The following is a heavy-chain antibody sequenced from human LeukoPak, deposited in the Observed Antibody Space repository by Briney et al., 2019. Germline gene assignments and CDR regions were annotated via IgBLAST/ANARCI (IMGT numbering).Heavy chain of an antibody. CDR1: GFTFSYYG. J-gene: IGHJ4*02. D-gene: IGHD1-26*01. CDR3: ARDRGAGPIHFDY. Sequence: PGGSLRLSCVASGFTFSYYGMHWVRQAPGKGLEWVSSISSSSNYIYYADSMKGRFTISRDNAKNSLYLQMNSLRAEDTAVYYCARDRGAGPIHFDYWGQGTLVTVSS. V-gene: IGHV3-21*01. CDR2: ISSSSNYI.